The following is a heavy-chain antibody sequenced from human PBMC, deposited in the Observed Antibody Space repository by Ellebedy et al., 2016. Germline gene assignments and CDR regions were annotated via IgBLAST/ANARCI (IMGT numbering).Heavy chain of an antibody. CDR1: GFTFDNYA. V-gene: IGHV3-9*01. CDR3: AKDFVRGLGRGNCFEY. CDR2: ISWSSGIR. J-gene: IGHJ4*02. Sequence: GGSLRLSXAASGFTFDNYAMHWVRQAPGKGLEWVSGISWSSGIRDYADSVKGRFTISRDNAKNPLYLQMNSLRVEDTALYFCAKDFVRGLGRGNCFEYWGQGTPVSVSS. D-gene: IGHD3-10*02.